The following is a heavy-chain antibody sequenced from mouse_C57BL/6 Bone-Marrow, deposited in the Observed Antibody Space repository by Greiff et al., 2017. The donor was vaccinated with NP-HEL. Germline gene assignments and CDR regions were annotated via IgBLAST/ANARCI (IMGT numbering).Heavy chain of an antibody. J-gene: IGHJ2*01. D-gene: IGHD2-4*01. CDR1: GYSITSGYY. V-gene: IGHV3-6*01. CDR2: ISYDGSN. Sequence: EVQLQESGPGLVKPSPSLSLTCSVTGYSITSGYYWNWIRQFPGNKLEWMGYISYDGSNNYNPSLKNRISITRDTSKNQFFLKLNSVTTEDTATYYCARGGDYPYYFDYWGQGTTLTVSS. CDR3: ARGGDYPYYFDY.